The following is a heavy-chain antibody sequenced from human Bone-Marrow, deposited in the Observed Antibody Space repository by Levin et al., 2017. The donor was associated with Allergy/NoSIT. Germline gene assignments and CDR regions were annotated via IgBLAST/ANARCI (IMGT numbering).Heavy chain of an antibody. CDR2: INPSGGST. J-gene: IGHJ5*02. CDR1: GYTFTSYY. D-gene: IGHD2-15*01. Sequence: GESLKISCKASGYTFTSYYMHWVRQAPGQGLEWMGIINPSGGSTSYAQKFQGRVTMTRDTSTSTVYMELSSLRSEDTAVYYCARDVCSGGSCYHNWFDPWGQGTLVTVSS. CDR3: ARDVCSGGSCYHNWFDP. V-gene: IGHV1-46*01.